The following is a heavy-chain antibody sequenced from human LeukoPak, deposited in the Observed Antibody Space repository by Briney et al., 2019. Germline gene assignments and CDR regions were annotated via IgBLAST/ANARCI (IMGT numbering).Heavy chain of an antibody. Sequence: GGSLRLSCAASGFTFSSYSMNWVRQAPGKGLEWVSSISSSSSYIYYADSVKGRFTISRDNAKNSLYLQMNSLRAEDTAVYYRARGIQLWTTYYYYGMDVWGQGTTVTVSS. CDR1: GFTFSSYS. CDR2: ISSSSSYI. CDR3: ARGIQLWTTYYYYGMDV. V-gene: IGHV3-21*01. J-gene: IGHJ6*02. D-gene: IGHD5-18*01.